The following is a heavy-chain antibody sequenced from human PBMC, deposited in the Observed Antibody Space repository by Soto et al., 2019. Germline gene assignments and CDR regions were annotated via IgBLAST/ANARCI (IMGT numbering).Heavy chain of an antibody. D-gene: IGHD3-3*01. CDR1: GFSLSDYA. CDR3: ARIKLVEWFFIDVDVYYMDV. CDR2: ISSDSRTI. Sequence: GGSLRLSCVASGFSLSDYAVNWFRQAPGKGLEWVSFISSDSRTIYYADSVEGRFTVSRDNARNSVSLQMDSLRDEDAAVYYCARIKLVEWFFIDVDVYYMDVWGQATPVTVSS. V-gene: IGHV3-48*02. J-gene: IGHJ6*03.